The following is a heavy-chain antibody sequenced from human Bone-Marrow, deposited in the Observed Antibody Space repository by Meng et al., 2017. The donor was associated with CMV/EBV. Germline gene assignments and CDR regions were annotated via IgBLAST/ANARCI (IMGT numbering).Heavy chain of an antibody. J-gene: IGHJ3*02. V-gene: IGHV3-30*04. CDR3: AKDICSSTSCYNDAFEI. Sequence: GESLKISCAASGFTFSSYAMHWVRQAPGKGLEWVAVISYDGSNKYYADSVKGRFTISRDNSKKSLHLQMTSLRTEDTALYYCAKDICSSTSCYNDAFEIWGQGTMVTVSS. CDR1: GFTFSSYA. CDR2: ISYDGSNK. D-gene: IGHD2-2*02.